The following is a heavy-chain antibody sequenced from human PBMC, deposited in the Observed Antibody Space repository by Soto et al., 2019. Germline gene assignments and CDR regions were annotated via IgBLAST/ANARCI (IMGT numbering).Heavy chain of an antibody. D-gene: IGHD3-10*01. V-gene: IGHV4-30-2*01. Sequence: PSETLSLTWAVSGGSISSGGYSWSWIRQPPGKGLEWIGYIYHSGSTYYNPSLKSRVTISVDRSKNQFSLKLSSVTTPATAVYSCARATGRGGGDAFDIWGQGKMVTV. CDR2: IYHSGST. J-gene: IGHJ3*02. CDR3: ARATGRGGGDAFDI. CDR1: GGSISSGGYS.